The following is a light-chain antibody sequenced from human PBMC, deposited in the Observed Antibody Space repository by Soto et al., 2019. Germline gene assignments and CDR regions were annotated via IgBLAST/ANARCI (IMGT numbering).Light chain of an antibody. V-gene: IGKV2-28*01. CDR3: MQALQAPLT. Sequence: DIVATQSPLSLPVTPGEPASISCRSSQSLLNSNGYNYLDWYLQKPGQSPQLLIYLGSNRASGVPGRFSGSGSGTDFTLKISRVEAEDVGLYYCMQALQAPLTFGQGTKVDIK. CDR1: QSLLNSNGYNY. CDR2: LGS. J-gene: IGKJ1*01.